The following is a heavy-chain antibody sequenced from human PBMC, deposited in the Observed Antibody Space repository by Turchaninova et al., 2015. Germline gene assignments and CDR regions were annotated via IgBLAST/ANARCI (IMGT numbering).Heavy chain of an antibody. CDR3: ARVDSWYRSWFDP. V-gene: IGHV4-39*01. CDR1: GGSISTNTYH. J-gene: IGHJ5*02. D-gene: IGHD6-13*01. Sequence: QLQLQESGPGLVKPSETLSLTGPVSGGSISTNTYHWGWIRQPPGKGLEWIGSIHYTGSTYYNPSLKSRVTISIDTSKNQFSLKLTSVTAADTAVYYCARVDSWYRSWFDPWGQGTLVTVSS. CDR2: IHYTGST.